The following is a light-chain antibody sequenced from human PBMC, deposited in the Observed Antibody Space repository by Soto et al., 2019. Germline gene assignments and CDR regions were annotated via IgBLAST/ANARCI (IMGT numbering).Light chain of an antibody. CDR2: DAS. V-gene: IGKV3-11*01. Sequence: EIVLTQSPAALSLSPGERATLSGRASQSVNSYLAWYQQKPGQAPRLLIYDASNRATGIPARFSGSGSGTDFTLTISSLEPKDFAVYYCQQGGTFGHGTRLEIK. CDR1: QSVNSY. J-gene: IGKJ5*01. CDR3: QQGGT.